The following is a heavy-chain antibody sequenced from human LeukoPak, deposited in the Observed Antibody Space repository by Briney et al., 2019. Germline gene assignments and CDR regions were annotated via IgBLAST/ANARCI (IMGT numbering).Heavy chain of an antibody. D-gene: IGHD4-23*01. CDR3: AGDYGGSNFDY. Sequence: SENLSLTCTVSGGSLSSYYWSWNRQPPGKGLEWIGYISYSGSTNYNPSLKSRVTLSLDTSKNQFSLKLSSVTAADTAVYYCAGDYGGSNFDYWGQGTLVTVSS. CDR2: ISYSGST. V-gene: IGHV4-59*01. CDR1: GGSLSSYY. J-gene: IGHJ4*02.